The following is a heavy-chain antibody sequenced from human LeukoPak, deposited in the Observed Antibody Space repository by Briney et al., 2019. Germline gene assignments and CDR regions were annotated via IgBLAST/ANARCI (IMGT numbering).Heavy chain of an antibody. Sequence: PGGSLRLSCAASGFTVSSNYMSWVRQAPGKGLEWVSVIYSGGSTYYADSVKGRFTISRDNSKNTLYLQMNSLRAEDTAVYYCARVGSQYGDYGRFYWFDPWGQGTLVTVSS. J-gene: IGHJ5*02. D-gene: IGHD4-17*01. V-gene: IGHV3-53*01. CDR2: IYSGGST. CDR3: ARVGSQYGDYGRFYWFDP. CDR1: GFTVSSNY.